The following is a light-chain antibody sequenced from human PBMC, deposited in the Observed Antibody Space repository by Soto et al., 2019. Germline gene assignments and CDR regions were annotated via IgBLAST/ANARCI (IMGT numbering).Light chain of an antibody. CDR2: GAS. Sequence: EIVLTQSPGTLSLSPGERATLSCRASQTIVGTYLAWYQQKPGQAPRLLIYGASSRASGIPDRFSGGGSGTDFSLTSNRLEPEDSAVYYCQLGGFGQGTKVEI. CDR3: QLGG. CDR1: QTIVGTY. V-gene: IGKV3-20*01. J-gene: IGKJ1*01.